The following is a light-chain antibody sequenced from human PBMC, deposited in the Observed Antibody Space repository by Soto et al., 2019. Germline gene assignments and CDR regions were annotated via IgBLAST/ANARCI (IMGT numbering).Light chain of an antibody. J-gene: IGKJ1*01. CDR1: QSLLHTNGINY. Sequence: VVVTQSPLSLPVTPGEPASTSCRASQSLLHTNGINYLHWYLQKPGQSPQLLIYLGSHRASGVPDRFSGSGSGTEYTLRISRVEAEDVGIYYCMQALQKPSTFGQGTKVDSK. CDR2: LGS. V-gene: IGKV2-28*01. CDR3: MQALQKPST.